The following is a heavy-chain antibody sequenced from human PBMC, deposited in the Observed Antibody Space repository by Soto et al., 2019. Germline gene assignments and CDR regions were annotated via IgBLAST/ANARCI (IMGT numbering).Heavy chain of an antibody. J-gene: IGHJ6*02. Sequence: QVQLVQSAAEVKKPGASVKVTCKASGYTFIRYGITWVRQAPGQGLEWVGWISPYNDYTEYAQKFHGRVTMTTETSSRTVTMALRGLRSDDTAVYYCARGGYYYNFWKKLNYYGLDVWCQATTVTVSS. D-gene: IGHD3-10*01. V-gene: IGHV1-18*01. CDR3: ARGGYYYNFWKKLNYYGLDV. CDR1: GYTFIRYG. CDR2: ISPYNDYT.